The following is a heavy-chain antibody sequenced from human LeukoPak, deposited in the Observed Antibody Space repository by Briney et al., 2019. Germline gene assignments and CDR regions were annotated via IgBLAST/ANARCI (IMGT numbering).Heavy chain of an antibody. CDR3: VRSSMAAAGPFDY. J-gene: IGHJ4*02. V-gene: IGHV3-33*01. D-gene: IGHD6-13*01. Sequence: GRSLRPSCAASGFTFGSYGMHWVRQAPGKGLEWVTVIWYDGSNKYYADSVKGRFTISRDNSKNTLYLQMNSLRAEDTAVYYCVRSSMAAAGPFDYWGQEILVTVSS. CDR1: GFTFGSYG. CDR2: IWYDGSNK.